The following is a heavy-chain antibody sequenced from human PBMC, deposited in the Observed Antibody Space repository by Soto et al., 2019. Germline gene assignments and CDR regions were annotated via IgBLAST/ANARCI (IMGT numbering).Heavy chain of an antibody. CDR1: GLTFNNAW. V-gene: IGHV3-15*01. CDR3: STRDGKRQRLVDY. Sequence: EVQLVESGGGLVKPGGSLRLSCAASGLTFNNAWMNWVRQTPGKGPEWVGRIKSKTDGGTTDYAAHVKGRFIISRDDLKNTLFLQMNSLKIEDTAVYYCSTRDGKRQRLVDYWGQGTLVTVSS. J-gene: IGHJ4*02. CDR2: IKSKTDGGTT. D-gene: IGHD6-25*01.